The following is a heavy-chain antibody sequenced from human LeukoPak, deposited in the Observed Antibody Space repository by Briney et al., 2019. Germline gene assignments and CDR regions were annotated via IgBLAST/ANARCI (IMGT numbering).Heavy chain of an antibody. D-gene: IGHD3-16*01. CDR1: GSTFSSYG. Sequence: GRSLRLSCAVSGSTFSSYGMHWVRQAPGKGLEWVAVIWYDGSNKYYADSVKGRFTISRDNSKNTLYLQMGSLRAEDTAVYYCAKGGSGGESEYWGQGTLVTVSS. CDR3: AKGGSGGESEY. J-gene: IGHJ4*02. V-gene: IGHV3-33*06. CDR2: IWYDGSNK.